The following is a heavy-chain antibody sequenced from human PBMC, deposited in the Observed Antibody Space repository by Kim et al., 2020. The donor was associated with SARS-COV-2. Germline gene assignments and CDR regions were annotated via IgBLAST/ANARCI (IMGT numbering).Heavy chain of an antibody. CDR3: AGVLDYGGYSNFEY. J-gene: IGHJ4*02. Sequence: ADSVKGRITNSRDNAKNDLYLKMNRLRAEDTAVYYCAGVLDYGGYSNFEYWGQGARVTVPS. D-gene: IGHD4-17*01. V-gene: IGHV3-74*01.